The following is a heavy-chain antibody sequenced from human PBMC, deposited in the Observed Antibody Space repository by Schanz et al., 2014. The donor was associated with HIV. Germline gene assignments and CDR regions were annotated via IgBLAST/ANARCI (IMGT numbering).Heavy chain of an antibody. J-gene: IGHJ4*02. V-gene: IGHV3-23*01. CDR2: ISESGGRT. Sequence: EVQLLESGGGLEQPGGSLRLSCAASGFNFNNYAMTWVCQAPGKGLEWVSSISESGGRTYYADSVNGRFTISRDNSKNTLYLQMNSLRAEDTAIYHCGTYNYGSGHDYWGQGTLVTVSS. CDR3: GTYNYGSGHDY. D-gene: IGHD3-10*01. CDR1: GFNFNNYA.